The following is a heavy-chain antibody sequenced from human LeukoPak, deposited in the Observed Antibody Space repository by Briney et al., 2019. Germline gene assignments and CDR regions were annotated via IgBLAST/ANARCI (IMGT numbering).Heavy chain of an antibody. J-gene: IGHJ6*02. V-gene: IGHV3-23*01. CDR1: GFTFSKYG. Sequence: GGSLRLSCAASGFTFSKYGMSWVRQAPGKGLEWVSVISGSGGSTDYADPVKGRFTISRDNSKNMLYVQMNSLRAEDTAVYYCARATPSHYYYYGMDVWGQGTTVTVSS. CDR2: ISGSGGST. CDR3: ARATPSHYYYYGMDV.